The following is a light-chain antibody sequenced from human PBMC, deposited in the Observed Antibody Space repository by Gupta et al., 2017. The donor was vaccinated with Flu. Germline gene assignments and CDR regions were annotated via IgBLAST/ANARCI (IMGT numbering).Light chain of an antibody. J-gene: IGKJ5*01. CDR2: GAS. V-gene: IGKV1-9*01. CDR1: QGISND. Sequence: IQLTHSPSFLSASVGDRVTITCRTSQGISNDLAWYQQKPGKAPNLLIYGASTMQSGVPSRFSGSGSGTEFTLTISSRQREDCATYYCQQFGSFPLTFGQGTRLEIK. CDR3: QQFGSFPLT.